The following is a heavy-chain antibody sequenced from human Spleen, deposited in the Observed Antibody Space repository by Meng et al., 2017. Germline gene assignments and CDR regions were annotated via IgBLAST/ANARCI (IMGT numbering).Heavy chain of an antibody. D-gene: IGHD3-10*01. CDR1: GFSLTTSGVG. CDR3: VHRESAWLGRAYFDF. CDR2: TYWDDDI. J-gene: IGHJ4*02. Sequence: SGPTLVKPTQTLTLTCTFSGFSLTTSGVGVGWVRQPPGKALEWLALTYWDDDIRYSPSLKTRLTITKDTSENQVVLTMTNMDPVDTATYYCVHRESAWLGRAYFDFWGQGTLVTVSS. V-gene: IGHV2-5*02.